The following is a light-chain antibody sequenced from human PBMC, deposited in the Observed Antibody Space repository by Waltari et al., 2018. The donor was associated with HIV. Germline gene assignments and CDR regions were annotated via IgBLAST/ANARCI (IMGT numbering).Light chain of an antibody. J-gene: IGLJ2*01. CDR3: SSYAGRYTVV. CDR1: SSDVGAYDY. CDR2: GVT. V-gene: IGLV2-11*01. Sequence: SALTQPRSVSGSPGQSVPISCTATSSDVGAYDYVPWYQQYPGKAPKVILYGVTKRPSGIPDRFSGSKSGSTASLTISGPQAEDEADYFCSSYAGRYTVVFGGGTKLTVL.